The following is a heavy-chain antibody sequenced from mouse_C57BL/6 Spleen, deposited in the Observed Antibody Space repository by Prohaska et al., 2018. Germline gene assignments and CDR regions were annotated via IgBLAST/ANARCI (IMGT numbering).Heavy chain of an antibody. J-gene: IGHJ3*01. V-gene: IGHV1-64*01. CDR2: IHPNSGST. Sequence: QVQLQQPGAVLVKPVASVKLSCKASGYTFTSYWMHWVKQRPGQGLEWIGMIHPNSGSTNYNEKFKSKATLTVDKSSSTAYMQLSSLTSEDSAVYYCAYYYGSSYGFAYWGQGTLVTVSA. D-gene: IGHD1-1*01. CDR3: AYYYGSSYGFAY. CDR1: GYTFTSYW.